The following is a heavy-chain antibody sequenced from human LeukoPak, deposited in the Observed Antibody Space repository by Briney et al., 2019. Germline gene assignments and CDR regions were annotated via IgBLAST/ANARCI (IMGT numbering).Heavy chain of an antibody. CDR1: GFIFSSYS. J-gene: IGHJ6*02. D-gene: IGHD6-13*01. CDR3: AKAASSSWPSYYYGMDV. V-gene: IGHV3-23*01. CDR2: ITGSGGNT. Sequence: GGSLRLSCAASGFIFSSYSMSWVRQAPGKGLEWVSVITGSGGNTYYADSVKGRFTISKDNSKNTVYLQMSSLRVDDTAVHYCAKAASSSWPSYYYGMDVWGQGTTVAVSS.